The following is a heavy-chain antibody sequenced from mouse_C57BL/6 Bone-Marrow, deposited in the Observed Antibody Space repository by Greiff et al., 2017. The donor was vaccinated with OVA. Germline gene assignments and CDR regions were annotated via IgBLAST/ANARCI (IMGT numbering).Heavy chain of an antibody. CDR1: GYAFSSSW. CDR2: IYPGDGDT. Sequence: VKLMESGPELVKPGASVKISCKASGYAFSSSWMNWVKQRPGKGLEWIGRIYPGDGDTNYNGKFKGKATLTADKSSSTAYMQLSSLTSEDSAVYFCASARGAAQDKPIAYWGQGTLVTVSA. V-gene: IGHV1-82*01. D-gene: IGHD3-2*02. CDR3: ASARGAAQDKPIAY. J-gene: IGHJ3*01.